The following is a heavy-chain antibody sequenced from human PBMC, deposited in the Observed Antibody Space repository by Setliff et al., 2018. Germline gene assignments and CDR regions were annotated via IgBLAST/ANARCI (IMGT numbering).Heavy chain of an antibody. CDR1: GGSVGSDFSY. D-gene: IGHD3-22*01. CDR2: VYDTGST. V-gene: IGHV4-61*10. CDR3: ASRDYYDNRGSLDF. Sequence: SETLSLTCTVSGGSVGSDFSYWTWIRQPAGKGLEWIGHVYDTGSTKYSPSLKGRVTISMDTSVNEFSLRLTSVTAADTAMYYCASRDYYDNRGSLDFWGQGTLVTVSS. J-gene: IGHJ4*02.